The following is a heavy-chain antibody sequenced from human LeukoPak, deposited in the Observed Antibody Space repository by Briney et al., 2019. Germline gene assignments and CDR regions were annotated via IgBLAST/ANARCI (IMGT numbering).Heavy chain of an antibody. CDR3: AKADSSGYYYGGYFDY. Sequence: GGSLRLSCAASGFTFSSYGMHWVRQAPGKGLEWVAFIRYDGSNKYYADSVKGRFTISRDNSKNTLYLQMNSLRAEDTAVYYCAKADSSGYYYGGYFDYWGQGTLVTVSS. D-gene: IGHD3-22*01. CDR2: IRYDGSNK. CDR1: GFTFSSYG. J-gene: IGHJ4*02. V-gene: IGHV3-30*02.